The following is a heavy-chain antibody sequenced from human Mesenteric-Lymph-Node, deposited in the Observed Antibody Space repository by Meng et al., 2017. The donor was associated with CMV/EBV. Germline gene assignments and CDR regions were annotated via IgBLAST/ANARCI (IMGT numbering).Heavy chain of an antibody. J-gene: IGHJ3*01. CDR3: VRDNRAADEAFDF. CDR1: GFTFGAYA. D-gene: IGHD2-15*01. Sequence: GGSLRLSCSASGFTFGAYAVSWVRQAPGKGLEWVGFIRSKAQGGTTEYGASVRGRVTISRDDSRSIAYLQMNSLTTEDTAVYYCVRDNRAADEAFDFWGQGTMVTVSS. V-gene: IGHV3-49*04. CDR2: IRSKAQGGTT.